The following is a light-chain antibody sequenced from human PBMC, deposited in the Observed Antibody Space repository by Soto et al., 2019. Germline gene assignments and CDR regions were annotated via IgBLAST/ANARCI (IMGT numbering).Light chain of an antibody. J-gene: IGLJ1*01. V-gene: IGLV2-14*01. CDR1: RSEGGGYNY. CDR2: DVS. CDR3: SSYTTSNTRQIV. Sequence: QSLLTQPASVSGSSGQSITISCTGTRSEGGGYNYVSWYQQHPGKAPKFMIYDVSNRPSGVSNRFSGSKSGNTASLTISGLQAEDEADYYCSSYTTSNTRQIVFGTGTKVTVL.